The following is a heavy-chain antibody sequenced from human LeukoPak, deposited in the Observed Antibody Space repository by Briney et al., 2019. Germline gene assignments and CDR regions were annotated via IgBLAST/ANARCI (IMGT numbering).Heavy chain of an antibody. J-gene: IGHJ4*02. CDR2: IYYSGST. V-gene: IGHV4-59*01. CDR1: GGSISSYY. D-gene: IGHD6-13*01. CDR3: ARDMGSAAGHDY. Sequence: SETLSLTCTVSGGSISSYYWSWIRQPPGKGLEWIGYIYYSGSTHHNPSLKSRVTISVDTSKDQFSLKLTSVTAADTAVYYCARDMGSAAGHDYWGQGTLVTVSS.